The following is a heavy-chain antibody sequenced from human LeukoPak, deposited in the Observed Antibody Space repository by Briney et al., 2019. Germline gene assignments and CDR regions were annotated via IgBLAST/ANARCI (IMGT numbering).Heavy chain of an antibody. Sequence: PGGSLRLSCAVSGFTFSGFWMSWSRQAPGKGLEWVAVIWYDGSNKYYADSVKGRFTISRDNSKNTLYLQMNSLRAEDTAVYYCASGYSYGYESLYYFDYWGQGTLVTVSS. J-gene: IGHJ4*02. CDR3: ASGYSYGYESLYYFDY. V-gene: IGHV3-33*07. CDR1: GFTFSGFW. D-gene: IGHD5-18*01. CDR2: IWYDGSNK.